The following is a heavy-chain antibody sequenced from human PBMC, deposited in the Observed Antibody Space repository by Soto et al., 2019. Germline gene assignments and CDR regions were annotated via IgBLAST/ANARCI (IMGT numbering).Heavy chain of an antibody. CDR1: GGSISSGTYY. CDR3: ARWTLTTPTYYFDY. V-gene: IGHV4-31*03. D-gene: IGHD4-4*01. Sequence: QVQLQESGPGLVKPSQTLSLTCTVSGGSISSGTYYWSWVRQHPGKGLEWIGYIYYSGTTYYNPSLNSRVTISVDTSKNQFSLRLSSVTAADTAVYYCARWTLTTPTYYFDYWGQGAPVTVSS. CDR2: IYYSGTT. J-gene: IGHJ4*02.